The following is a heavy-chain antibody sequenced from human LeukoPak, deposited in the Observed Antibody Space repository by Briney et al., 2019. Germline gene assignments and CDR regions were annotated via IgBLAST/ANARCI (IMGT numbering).Heavy chain of an antibody. CDR3: ARDRGRTRLVDH. V-gene: IGHV1-46*01. Sequence: ASVNVSSKASGYTFTSNYMHWVRQAPGQGREWMGMINPSSGSQRYAKTVQGRVTMNRHTSTSTVYMEMSSLRSEDTAVYYCARDRGRTRLVDHWGQGTLVTVSS. CDR1: GYTFTSNY. D-gene: IGHD1-7*01. J-gene: IGHJ5*02. CDR2: INPSSGSQ.